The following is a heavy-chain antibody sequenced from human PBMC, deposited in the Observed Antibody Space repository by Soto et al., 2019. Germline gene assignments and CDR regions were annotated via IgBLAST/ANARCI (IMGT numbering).Heavy chain of an antibody. CDR3: ARATYYYDSSGYSDRVLDY. CDR1: GGSISSGGYY. Sequence: SETLSLTCTVSGGSISSGGYYWSWIRQHPGKGLEWIGYIYYSGNTYYNPSLKSRVTISEDTSKNQFSLKLSSVTAADTAVYYCARATYYYDSSGYSDRVLDYWGQGTLVTVFS. D-gene: IGHD3-22*01. J-gene: IGHJ4*02. CDR2: IYYSGNT. V-gene: IGHV4-31*03.